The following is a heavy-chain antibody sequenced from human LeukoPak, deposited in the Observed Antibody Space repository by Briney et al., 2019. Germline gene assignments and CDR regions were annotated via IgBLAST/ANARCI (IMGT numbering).Heavy chain of an antibody. D-gene: IGHD2-2*01. CDR2: IYYSGDT. J-gene: IGHJ4*02. V-gene: IGHV4-59*12. CDR3: ARVTRTSLFDY. CDR1: GDSISTYY. Sequence: PSETLSLTCSISGDSISTYYWSWIRQTPGKGLEWIGYIYYSGDTNYNPSLKSRVTISVDRSKNQFSLKLSSVTAADTAVYYCARVTRTSLFDYWGQGTLVTVSS.